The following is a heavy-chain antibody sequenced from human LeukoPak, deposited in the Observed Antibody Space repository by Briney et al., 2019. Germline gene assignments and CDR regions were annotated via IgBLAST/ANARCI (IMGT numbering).Heavy chain of an antibody. J-gene: IGHJ4*02. Sequence: GGSLRLSCAVSGFAFGSEAMSWVRQSPARGLEWVASISPGGGTTYNADYVKGRFTISRGNSKNTLYLQMNSLRAEDTAVYYCAKDLDAGGGIAVAGPWAFDYWGQGTLVTVSS. CDR3: AKDLDAGGGIAVAGPWAFDY. CDR2: ISPGGGTT. CDR1: GFAFGSEA. D-gene: IGHD6-19*01. V-gene: IGHV3-23*01.